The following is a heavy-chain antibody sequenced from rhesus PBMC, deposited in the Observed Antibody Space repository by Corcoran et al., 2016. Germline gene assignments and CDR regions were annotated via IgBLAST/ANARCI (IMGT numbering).Heavy chain of an antibody. Sequence: QVQLQESGPGVVKPSETLSLTCAVSGGSISDSYRWSWIRQPPGKGLEWIGYIYGSSTSTNYNPSRKSRVTISKDTSKNQFSLKRSSVTAADTAVYYCARTYCTGSGCYPFDYWGQGVLVTVSS. D-gene: IGHD2-21*01. CDR1: GGSISDSYR. V-gene: IGHV4S10*01. CDR2: IYGSSTST. J-gene: IGHJ4*01. CDR3: ARTYCTGSGCYPFDY.